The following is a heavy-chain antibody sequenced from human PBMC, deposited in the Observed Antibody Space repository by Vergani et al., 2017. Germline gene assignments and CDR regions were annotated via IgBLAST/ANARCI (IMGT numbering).Heavy chain of an antibody. CDR3: ARDHDYGDYGYYYGMDV. CDR2: IYTSGST. J-gene: IGHJ6*02. V-gene: IGHV4-61*02. Sequence: QVQLQESGPGLVKPSQTLSLTCTVSGGSISSGSYYWSWIRQPAGKGLEWIGRIYTSGSTNYNPSLKSRVTISVDTSKNQFSRKLSSVTAADTAVYYCARDHDYGDYGYYYGMDVWGQGTTVTVSS. D-gene: IGHD4-17*01. CDR1: GGSISSGSYY.